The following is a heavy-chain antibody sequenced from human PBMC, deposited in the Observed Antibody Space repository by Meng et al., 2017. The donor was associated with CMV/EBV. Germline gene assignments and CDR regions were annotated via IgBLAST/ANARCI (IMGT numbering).Heavy chain of an antibody. D-gene: IGHD1-26*01. CDR3: ARASSGSYYLNWFDP. J-gene: IGHJ5*02. Sequence: GESLKISCAASGFTFSSYSMNWVRQAPGKGLEWVSSISSSSSYIYYADSVKGRFTISRDNAKNSLYLQMNSLRAEDTAVYYCARASSGSYYLNWFDPLGQGTPVTVSS. CDR2: ISSSSSYI. V-gene: IGHV3-21*01. CDR1: GFTFSSYS.